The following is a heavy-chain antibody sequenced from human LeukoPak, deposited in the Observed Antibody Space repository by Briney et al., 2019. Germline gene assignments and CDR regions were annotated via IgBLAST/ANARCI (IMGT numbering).Heavy chain of an antibody. J-gene: IGHJ4*02. CDR2: LYSGGNT. CDR3: ARESGDRPGSEGC. D-gene: IGHD1-26*01. V-gene: IGHV3-NL1*01. CDR1: GFTFSSYA. Sequence: GRSLRLSCAASGFTFSSYAMHWVRQAPGKGLEWVSILYSGGNTYYADSVKGRFTISRDSSKNTLYLQMNSLRAEDTAVYYCARESGDRPGSEGCWGQGTLVTVAS.